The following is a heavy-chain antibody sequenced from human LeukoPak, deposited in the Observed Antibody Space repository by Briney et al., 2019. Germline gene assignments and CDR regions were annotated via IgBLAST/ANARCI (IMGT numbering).Heavy chain of an antibody. V-gene: IGHV1-46*01. CDR2: INPSGGST. CDR3: ARDSAVAGRYNWFDP. CDR1: GYTFTGYY. D-gene: IGHD6-19*01. J-gene: IGHJ5*02. Sequence: GASVKVSCKSSGYTFTGYYMHWVRQAPGQGLEWMGIINPSGGSTSYAQKFQGRVTMTRYRSTSTVYMELSILRSEDTAVYYCARDSAVAGRYNWFDPWGQGTLVTVSS.